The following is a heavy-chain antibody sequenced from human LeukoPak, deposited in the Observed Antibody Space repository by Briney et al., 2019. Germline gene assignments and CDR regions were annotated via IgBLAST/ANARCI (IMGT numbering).Heavy chain of an antibody. CDR2: IYYSGST. Sequence: SETLSLTCTVSGGSISSGGYYWSWIRQHPGTGLEWIGYIYYSGSTYYNPSLKSRVTISVDTSKNQFSLKLSSVTAADTAVYYCAVGPSQLVWTNIDYWGQGTLVTVSS. CDR1: GGSISSGGYY. V-gene: IGHV4-31*03. J-gene: IGHJ4*02. D-gene: IGHD6-6*01. CDR3: AVGPSQLVWTNIDY.